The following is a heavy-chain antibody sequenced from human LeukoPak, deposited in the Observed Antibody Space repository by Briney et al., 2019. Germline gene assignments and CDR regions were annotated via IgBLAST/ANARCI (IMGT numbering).Heavy chain of an antibody. Sequence: GGSLRLSCAASGFTFSDHYMDWVRQAAGKGLEWVGRIRNKANSYTTEYAASVKGRFTISRDNAKNSVYLQMNSLRVEDTAEYYCARDVARGFDPWGQGTLVTVSS. V-gene: IGHV3-72*01. CDR1: GFTFSDHY. CDR2: IRNKANSYTT. CDR3: ARDVARGFDP. J-gene: IGHJ5*02.